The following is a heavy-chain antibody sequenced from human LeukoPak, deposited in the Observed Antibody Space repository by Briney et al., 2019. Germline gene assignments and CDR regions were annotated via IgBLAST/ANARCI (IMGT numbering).Heavy chain of an antibody. Sequence: GGSLRLSCAASGFTFSGYGMHWVRQAPGKGLEWVSFIRYDESNKFYADSVKGRFTISRDNSKNTLYLQMNSLTIDDTAVYYCAGHGPGVAADKDFXGQGTXVTVSS. CDR3: AGHGPGVAADKDF. V-gene: IGHV3-30*02. J-gene: IGHJ4*02. CDR2: IRYDESNK. D-gene: IGHD6-13*01. CDR1: GFTFSGYG.